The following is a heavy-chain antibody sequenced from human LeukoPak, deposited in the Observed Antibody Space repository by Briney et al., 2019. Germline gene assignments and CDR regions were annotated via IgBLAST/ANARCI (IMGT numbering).Heavy chain of an antibody. V-gene: IGHV4-59*01. CDR1: GGSISSYY. J-gene: IGHJ5*02. CDR3: ARDQTYYYDSSGYRHNWFDP. D-gene: IGHD3-22*01. Sequence: SETLSLTYTVSGGSISSYYWSWIRQPPGKGLEWIGYIYYSGSTNYNPSLKSRVTISVDTSKNQFSLKLSSVTAADTAVYYCARDQTYYYDSSGYRHNWFDPWGQGTLVTVSS. CDR2: IYYSGST.